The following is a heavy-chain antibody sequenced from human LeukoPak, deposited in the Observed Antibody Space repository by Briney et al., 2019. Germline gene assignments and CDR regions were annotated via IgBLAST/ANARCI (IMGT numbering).Heavy chain of an antibody. J-gene: IGHJ4*02. CDR2: ISSSGTYT. CDR1: GLTFSDYY. D-gene: IGHD5-12*01. V-gene: IGHV3-11*03. CDR3: ATSPRGYSGYEYYFDY. Sequence: GGSLRLSCAASGLTFSDYYMSWIRQAPGKGLELISYISSSGTYTNYADSVKGRFTISRDNAKNSIYLKMNSLRAEDTAVYYCATSPRGYSGYEYYFDYWGQGTLVTVSS.